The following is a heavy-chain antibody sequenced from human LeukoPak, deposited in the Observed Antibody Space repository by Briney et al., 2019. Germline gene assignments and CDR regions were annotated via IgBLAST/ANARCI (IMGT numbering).Heavy chain of an antibody. V-gene: IGHV1-18*01. CDR3: ARAVGSSSSYYYGMDV. D-gene: IGHD6-6*01. CDR2: ISAYNGNT. J-gene: IGHJ6*02. CDR1: GYTFTSYG. Sequence: ASVKVSCKASGYTFTSYGISWVRQAPGQGLEWLGWISAYNGNTNYAQKVQDRVTMTTDTSTSTAYMELRSLRSDDTAVYYCARAVGSSSSYYYGMDVWGQGTTVTVSS.